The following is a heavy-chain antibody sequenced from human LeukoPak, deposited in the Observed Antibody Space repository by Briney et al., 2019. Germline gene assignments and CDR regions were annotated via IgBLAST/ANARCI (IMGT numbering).Heavy chain of an antibody. D-gene: IGHD5-18*01. CDR3: AGRPTGYSSGYIH. Sequence: QTGGSLRLSCAASEFTFSSYAMSWVRQAPGKGLEWVSAISGSGGSTYYADSVKGRFTISRDNSKNTLYLQMNSLRAEDTAVYYCAGRPTGYSSGYIHWGQGTLVTVSS. CDR1: EFTFSSYA. CDR2: ISGSGGST. V-gene: IGHV3-23*01. J-gene: IGHJ4*02.